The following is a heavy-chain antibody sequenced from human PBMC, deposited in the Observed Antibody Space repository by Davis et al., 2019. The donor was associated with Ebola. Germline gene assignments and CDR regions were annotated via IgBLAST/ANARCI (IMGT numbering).Heavy chain of an antibody. J-gene: IGHJ5*02. CDR1: GYTFSRYW. V-gene: IGHV5-51*01. CDR2: IYPGDSET. D-gene: IGHD1/OR15-1a*01. Sequence: GESLKISCQGSGYTFSRYWIGWVRQMPGKGLEWMGIIYPGDSETVYSPSFQGQVIVSADKSTNTAYLQWSSLTASDTATYYCVRRVGTTESYWFDPWGQGTPVTVSS. CDR3: VRRVGTTESYWFDP.